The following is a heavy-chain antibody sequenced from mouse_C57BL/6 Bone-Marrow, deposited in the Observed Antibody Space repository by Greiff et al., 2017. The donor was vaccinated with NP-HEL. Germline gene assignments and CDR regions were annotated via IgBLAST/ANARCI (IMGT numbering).Heavy chain of an antibody. CDR3: ITTVVATDWYFDV. CDR2: INPNNGGT. D-gene: IGHD1-1*01. CDR1: GYTFTDYY. Sequence: EVQLQQSGPELVKPGASVKISCKASGYTFTDYYMNWVKQSHGKSLEWIGDINPNNGGTSYNQKFKGKATLTVDKSSSTAYMELRSLTSEDSAVYYFITTVVATDWYFDVWGTGTTVTVSS. J-gene: IGHJ1*03. V-gene: IGHV1-26*01.